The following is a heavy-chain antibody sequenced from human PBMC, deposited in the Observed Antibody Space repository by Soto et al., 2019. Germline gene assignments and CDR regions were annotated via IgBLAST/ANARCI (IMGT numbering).Heavy chain of an antibody. CDR3: ASVETQRYYYGMDV. D-gene: IGHD2-15*01. J-gene: IGHJ6*02. Sequence: EASVKVSCKASGYSSTNYDIHWVRQAAGLGLEWMGWMNPGNNQHVYTQKFQGRVTITADESTSTAYMELSSLRSEDTAVYYCASVETQRYYYGMDVWGQGTTVTVSS. V-gene: IGHV1-8*01. CDR1: GYSSTNYD. CDR2: MNPGNNQH.